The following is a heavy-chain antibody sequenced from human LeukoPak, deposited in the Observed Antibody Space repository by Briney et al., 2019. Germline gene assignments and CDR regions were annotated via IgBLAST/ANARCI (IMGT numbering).Heavy chain of an antibody. CDR1: GGAFSSYA. V-gene: IGHV1-69*05. CDR3: ATCSSTSCYTDMAMHFWDY. Sequence: SVKVSCKVSGGAFSSYAISWVRQAPGQGLEWMGGIIPIFGTANYAQKFQGRVTITTDESTSTAYMELSSLRSEDTAVYYCATCSSTSCYTDMAMHFWDYWGQGTLVTVSS. J-gene: IGHJ4*02. CDR2: IIPIFGTA. D-gene: IGHD2-2*02.